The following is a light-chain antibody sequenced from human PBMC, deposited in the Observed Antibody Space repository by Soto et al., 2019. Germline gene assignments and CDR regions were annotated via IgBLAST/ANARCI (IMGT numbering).Light chain of an antibody. J-gene: IGKJ2*01. Sequence: EIVLTQSPGTLSLSPGERATLSCRASQSVISTYLAWYQQKPGQAPRLLMYGGSVRATGIPDRFSGSGSGTDFTVTISRLEPEAVAVYYCQLYGSSMYTFGQGTKLEIK. CDR3: QLYGSSMYT. V-gene: IGKV3-20*01. CDR1: QSVISTY. CDR2: GGS.